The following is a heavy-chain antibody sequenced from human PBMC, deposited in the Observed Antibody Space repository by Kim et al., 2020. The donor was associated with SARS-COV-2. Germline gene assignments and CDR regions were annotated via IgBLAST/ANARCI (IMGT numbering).Heavy chain of an antibody. Sequence: SETLSLTCAVYGGSFSGYYWSWIRQPPGKGLEWIGEINHSGSTNYNPSLKSRVTISVDTSKNQFSLKLSSVTAADTAVYYCAREPLADYVWGSYRRYYFDYWGQGTLVTVSS. CDR3: AREPLADYVWGSYRRYYFDY. CDR2: INHSGST. J-gene: IGHJ4*02. D-gene: IGHD3-16*02. CDR1: GGSFSGYY. V-gene: IGHV4-34*01.